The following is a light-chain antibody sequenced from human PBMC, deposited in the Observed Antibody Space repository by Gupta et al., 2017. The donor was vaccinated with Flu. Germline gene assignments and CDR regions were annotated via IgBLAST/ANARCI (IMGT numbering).Light chain of an antibody. CDR3: SSYTSSSTLA. CDR1: SSDIGDYSY. Sequence: QSALTQPASVSGSPGQPITIFCNGTSSDIGDYSYVSWYQQHPGKAPKLMIYDVSYRPSGVSNRFSGSKSGNTASLTISGLQAEDEADYYCSSYTSSSTLAFGGGTKLTVL. J-gene: IGLJ2*01. V-gene: IGLV2-14*03. CDR2: DVS.